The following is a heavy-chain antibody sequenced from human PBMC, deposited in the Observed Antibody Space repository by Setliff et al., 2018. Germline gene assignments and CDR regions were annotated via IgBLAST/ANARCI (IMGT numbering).Heavy chain of an antibody. D-gene: IGHD5-18*01. V-gene: IGHV4-59*08. J-gene: IGHJ6*02. Sequence: SETLSLTCTVSGGSISDYYWSWIRQAPGKGLEWIGYIYYGGSTNYNPSLNSRVAISVDTSENQFSLKLSSVTAADTAVYYCARGPLRGYSYGSPYYYYGMDVWGQGTTVTVSS. CDR3: ARGPLRGYSYGSPYYYYGMDV. CDR1: GGSISDYY. CDR2: IYYGGST.